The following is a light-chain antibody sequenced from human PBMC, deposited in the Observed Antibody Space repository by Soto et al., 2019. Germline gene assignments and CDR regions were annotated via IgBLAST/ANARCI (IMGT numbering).Light chain of an antibody. V-gene: IGLV7-46*01. CDR3: LVSYSGASWV. CDR2: DTN. CDR1: AGAVTNGHY. J-gene: IGLJ3*02. Sequence: QAVVTQEPSLTVSPGGTVTLTCGSSAGAVTNGHYPYWFQQKPGQAPRTLIDDTNNKRSWTPARFSGSLLGGKAALTLSGAQPEDEADYYCLVSYSGASWVFGGGTKVTVL.